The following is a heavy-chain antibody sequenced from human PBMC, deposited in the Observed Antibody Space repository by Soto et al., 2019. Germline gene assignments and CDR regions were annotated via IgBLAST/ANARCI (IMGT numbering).Heavy chain of an antibody. Sequence: QVQLVQSGTEVKKPGASVNISCKASRYTFTGYFIHWVRQAPGLGLEWMGWINSDSGDTEYAQKFQGWVTMTRDASVSTAYMELRRLKSDVTAVYFCAFSMGYSYGYDYWGQGTLVTVSS. D-gene: IGHD5-18*01. CDR2: INSDSGDT. J-gene: IGHJ4*02. V-gene: IGHV1-2*04. CDR3: AFSMGYSYGYDY. CDR1: RYTFTGYF.